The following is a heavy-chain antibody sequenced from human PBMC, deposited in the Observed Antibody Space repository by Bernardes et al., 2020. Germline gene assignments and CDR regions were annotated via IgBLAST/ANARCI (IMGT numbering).Heavy chain of an antibody. CDR2: IYYSGST. V-gene: IGHV4-59*01. CDR3: ARVRMGTPYDAFDI. D-gene: IGHD1-1*01. CDR1: GGSISSYY. J-gene: IGHJ3*02. Sequence: ETLSLTCTVSGGSISSYYWSWIRQPPGKGLEWIGYIYYSGSTNYNPSLKSRVTISEDTSKNQFSLKLSSVTAADTAVYYCARVRMGTPYDAFDIRGQGTMVTVSS.